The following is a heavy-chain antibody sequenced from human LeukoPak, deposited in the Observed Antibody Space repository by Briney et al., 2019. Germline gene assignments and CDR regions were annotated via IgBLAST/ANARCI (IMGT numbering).Heavy chain of an antibody. Sequence: GGSLRLSCAASRFTFSSYWMSWVRQDPGKGLEWVANIKQDGSEKYYVDSVKGRFTISRDNAKNSPYLQMNSLRAEDTAVYFCARDLSPSRCSTTSCPQGFDYWGQGTLVTVSS. CDR1: RFTFSSYW. CDR3: ARDLSPSRCSTTSCPQGFDY. V-gene: IGHV3-7*01. CDR2: IKQDGSEK. D-gene: IGHD2-2*01. J-gene: IGHJ4*02.